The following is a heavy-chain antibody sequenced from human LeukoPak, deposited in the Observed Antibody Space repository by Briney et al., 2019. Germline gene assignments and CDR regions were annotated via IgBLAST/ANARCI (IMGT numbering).Heavy chain of an antibody. CDR3: TTGRFWFDP. CDR1: GLTFSKAS. V-gene: IGHV3-15*01. CDR2: IKSKTDGGTT. J-gene: IGHJ5*02. D-gene: IGHD3-3*01. Sequence: GGSLRLSCAASGLTFSKASMSWVRQAPGRGLEWVGRIKSKTDGGTTDYAAPVKGRFSISRDDSKNTVHLQMNSLKIEDTAVYYCTTGRFWFDPWGQGTLVTVSS.